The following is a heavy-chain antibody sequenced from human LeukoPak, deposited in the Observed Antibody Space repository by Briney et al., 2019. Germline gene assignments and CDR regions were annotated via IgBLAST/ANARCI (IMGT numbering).Heavy chain of an antibody. Sequence: SQTLSLTCAISGDSVSSNSAAWNWIRQSPSRGLEWLGRTYYRSKWYNDYAVSVKSRITINPDTSKNQFSLQLNSVPPEDTAVYYCARAMVRGVIHYYYGMDVWGQGTTVTVSS. V-gene: IGHV6-1*01. D-gene: IGHD3-10*01. J-gene: IGHJ6*02. CDR3: ARAMVRGVIHYYYGMDV. CDR1: GDSVSSNSAA. CDR2: TYYRSKWYN.